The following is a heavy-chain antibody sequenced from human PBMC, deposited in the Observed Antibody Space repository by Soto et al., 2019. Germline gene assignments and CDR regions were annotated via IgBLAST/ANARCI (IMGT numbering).Heavy chain of an antibody. V-gene: IGHV4-39*01. CDR3: VSLQVPGNVDY. J-gene: IGHJ4*02. CDR2: IYYDGNT. D-gene: IGHD1-1*01. Sequence: QLQLQESGPGLVKPSETLSLTCIVSGGSISSSNYYWAWVRQPPGTGLEWIGNIYYDGNTYYHPSFRRRLTVSVDMSTNQFSLKLGSLTAADTAINYGVSLQVPGNVDYWCQGTLVTVSS. CDR1: GGSISSSNYY.